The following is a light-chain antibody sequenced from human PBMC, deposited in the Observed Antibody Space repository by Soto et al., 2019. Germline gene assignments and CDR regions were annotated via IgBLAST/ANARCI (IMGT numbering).Light chain of an antibody. V-gene: IGKV1-6*01. CDR3: LQDYSFPRT. CDR1: QGIGND. CDR2: AAS. J-gene: IGKJ1*01. Sequence: AIQMTQSPSSLSASVGDRVTITCRASQGIGNDLGWYQQKPGKAPKLLMYAASTLQSGVPSRFSGSGSGTDFTLTISSLQPEDFATYYCLQDYSFPRTFGQGTTVEIK.